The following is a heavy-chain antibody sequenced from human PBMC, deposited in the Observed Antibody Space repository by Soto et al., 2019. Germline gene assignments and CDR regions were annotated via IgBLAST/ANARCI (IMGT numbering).Heavy chain of an antibody. CDR3: ARLQSPYSSSWYEDAFDI. D-gene: IGHD6-13*01. V-gene: IGHV5-51*01. CDR2: IYPGDSDT. Sequence: PGESLKISCKGSGYSFTSYWIGWVRQMPGKGLEWMGIIYPGDSDTRYSPSFQGQVTISADKSISTAYLQWSSLKASDTAMYYCARLQSPYSSSWYEDAFDIWGQGTMVTVSS. J-gene: IGHJ3*02. CDR1: GYSFTSYW.